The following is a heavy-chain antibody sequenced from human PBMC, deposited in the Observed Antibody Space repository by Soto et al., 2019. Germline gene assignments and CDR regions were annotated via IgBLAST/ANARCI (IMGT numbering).Heavy chain of an antibody. Sequence: SVKVSCKASGGTFSSYAISWVREAPGQGLEWMGGIIPIFGTANYAQKFQGRVTITADESTSTAYMELSSLRSEDTAVYYCARDLAYCGGDCYYLNWFDPWGQGTLVTVSS. CDR3: ARDLAYCGGDCYYLNWFDP. J-gene: IGHJ5*02. V-gene: IGHV1-69*13. D-gene: IGHD2-21*02. CDR1: GGTFSSYA. CDR2: IIPIFGTA.